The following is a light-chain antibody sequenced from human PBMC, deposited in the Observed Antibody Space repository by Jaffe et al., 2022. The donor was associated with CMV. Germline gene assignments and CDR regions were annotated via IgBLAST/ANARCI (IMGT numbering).Light chain of an antibody. Sequence: QSALTQPASVSGSPGQSITISCTGTSSDVGTYSLVSWYQQYPGKAPKLMVYEVSKRPSGVSNRFSGSKSGNTASLTISGLQAGDEADYHCCSYAGRSTLLFGGGTKLTVL. J-gene: IGLJ2*01. CDR2: EVS. CDR1: SSDVGTYSL. CDR3: CSYAGRSTLL. V-gene: IGLV2-23*02.